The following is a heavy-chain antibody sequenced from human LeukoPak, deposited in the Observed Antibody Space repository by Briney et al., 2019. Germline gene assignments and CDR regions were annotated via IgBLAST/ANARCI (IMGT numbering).Heavy chain of an antibody. D-gene: IGHD6-13*01. CDR3: AKDRGYSSSWYLGGHDAFDI. CDR2: ISYDGSNK. CDR1: GFTFRSYG. Sequence: PGRSLRLSCAASGFTFRSYGMHWVRQAPGKGLEWVAVISYDGSNKYYADSVKGRFTISRDNSKNTLYLQMNSLRAEDTAVYYCAKDRGYSSSWYLGGHDAFDIWGQGTMVTVSS. V-gene: IGHV3-30*18. J-gene: IGHJ3*02.